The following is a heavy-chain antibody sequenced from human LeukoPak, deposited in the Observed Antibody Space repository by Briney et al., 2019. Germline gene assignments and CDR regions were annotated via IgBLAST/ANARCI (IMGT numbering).Heavy chain of an antibody. Sequence: ASVKVSCKVSGYTLTELSMHWVRHAHGKGLEWMGGFDPEDGETIYAQKFQGRVTMTEDTSTDTAYMELSSLRSEDTAVYYCETAYGDYVDYWGQGTLVTVSS. CDR2: FDPEDGET. D-gene: IGHD4-17*01. J-gene: IGHJ4*02. V-gene: IGHV1-24*01. CDR1: GYTLTELS. CDR3: ETAYGDYVDY.